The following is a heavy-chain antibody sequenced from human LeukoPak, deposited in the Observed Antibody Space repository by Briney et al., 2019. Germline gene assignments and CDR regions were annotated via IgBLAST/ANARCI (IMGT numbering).Heavy chain of an antibody. CDR3: ARDVTPLYSSSRKVNYGMDV. J-gene: IGHJ6*02. CDR2: IKEDGSEK. V-gene: IGHV3-7*04. Sequence: QSGGSLRLSCAASGFTFSSYEMNWVRQAPGKGLEWVANIKEDGSEKYYVDSVKGRITISRDNGKNSLYLQMNSLRAGDTAVYYCARDVTPLYSSSRKVNYGMDVWGHGTSVTVSS. CDR1: GFTFSSYE. D-gene: IGHD6-13*01.